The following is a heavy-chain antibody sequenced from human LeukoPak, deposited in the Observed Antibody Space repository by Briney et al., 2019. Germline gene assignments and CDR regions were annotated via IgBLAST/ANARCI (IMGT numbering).Heavy chain of an antibody. D-gene: IGHD3-10*01. J-gene: IGHJ4*02. CDR2: ISGSGGST. V-gene: IGHV3-48*04. Sequence: GGSLRLSCAASGFTFSSYSMNWVRQAPGKGLEWVSVISGSGGSTYYADSVKGRFTISRDNAKKSLYLQMKSLRAEDTAVYYCARGTLYYGSESYDYWGQGTLVAVSS. CDR3: ARGTLYYGSESYDY. CDR1: GFTFSSYS.